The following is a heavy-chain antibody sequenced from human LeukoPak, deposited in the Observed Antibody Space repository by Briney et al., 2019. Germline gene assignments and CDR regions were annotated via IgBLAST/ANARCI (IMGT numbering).Heavy chain of an antibody. J-gene: IGHJ4*02. CDR3: AKDLQLWFGELLSAFDY. CDR2: VSYDGSNK. Sequence: GRSLRLSCAASGFTFSSYGMHWVRQAPGKGLEWVAVVSYDGSNKYYADSVKGRFTISRDNSKNTLYLQMNSLRAEDTAVYYCAKDLQLWFGELLSAFDYWGQGTLVTVSS. V-gene: IGHV3-30*18. CDR1: GFTFSSYG. D-gene: IGHD3-10*01.